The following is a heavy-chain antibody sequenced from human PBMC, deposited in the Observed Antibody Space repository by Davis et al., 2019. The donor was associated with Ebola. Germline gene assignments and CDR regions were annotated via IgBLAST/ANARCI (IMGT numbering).Heavy chain of an antibody. CDR2: ISAYNGDT. CDR3: ARGGYCSSTRYYTRVDYYYYGMDV. D-gene: IGHD2-2*02. CDR1: GYTFTSYG. J-gene: IGHJ6*02. Sequence: ASVKVSCKASGYTFTSYGISWVRQAPGQGLEWMGWISAYNGDTNCAQKLQGRVTMTTDTSTSTAYMELRSLRSDDTAVYYCARGGYCSSTRYYTRVDYYYYGMDVWGQGTTVTVSS. V-gene: IGHV1-18*01.